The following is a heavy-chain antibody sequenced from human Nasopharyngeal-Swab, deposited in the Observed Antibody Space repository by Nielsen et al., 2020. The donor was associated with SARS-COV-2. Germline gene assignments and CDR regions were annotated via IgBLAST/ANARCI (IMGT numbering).Heavy chain of an antibody. D-gene: IGHD1-26*01. CDR3: ARGDSGTYDDPYYYLYYYMDV. Sequence: ESLKISCAASEFSVTSNYMYLVRQAPGKGLEWVSVIYSGGTTYYADSVKGRFTISRDNSKNTLYLQMNSLRAEDTAVYYCARGDSGTYDDPYYYLYYYMDVWGKGTTVTVSS. CDR1: EFSVTSNY. CDR2: IYSGGTT. V-gene: IGHV3-53*01. J-gene: IGHJ6*03.